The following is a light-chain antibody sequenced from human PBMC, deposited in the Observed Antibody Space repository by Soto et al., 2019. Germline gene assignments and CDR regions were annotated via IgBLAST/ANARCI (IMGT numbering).Light chain of an antibody. V-gene: IGKV1-5*03. Sequence: DIQMNQSPSTLSASVGDRVTITCRASQSISSWLAWYQQKPGKAPNLLIYEASSLESGVPLRFSGSGSGTEFTLTISSLQPDDFATYYCQQYNAYPLTFGQGTKVEIK. CDR3: QQYNAYPLT. CDR2: EAS. J-gene: IGKJ1*01. CDR1: QSISSW.